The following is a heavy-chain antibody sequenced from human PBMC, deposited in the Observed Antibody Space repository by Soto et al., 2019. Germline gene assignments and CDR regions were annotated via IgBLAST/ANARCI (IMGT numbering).Heavy chain of an antibody. CDR2: ISGSGDTT. CDR1: GITISNYP. CDR3: VKDDGGYPSTAPH. D-gene: IGHD4-17*01. J-gene: IGHJ4*02. Sequence: EVRLVESGGGLVQPGGSLRLSCAASGITISNYPMCWVRQARGKGLDWVSGISGSGDTTYYADSAKSRFTISKDISRNSLFLQLDSLRVEVSAFYFCVKDDGGYPSTAPHWGQGTLVTVSP. V-gene: IGHV3-23*04.